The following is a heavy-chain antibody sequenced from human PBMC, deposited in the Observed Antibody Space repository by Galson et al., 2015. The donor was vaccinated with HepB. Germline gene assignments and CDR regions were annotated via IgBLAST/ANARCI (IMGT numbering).Heavy chain of an antibody. CDR1: GFTFSSYS. CDR3: ARGFLEWLLYFNY. J-gene: IGHJ4*02. D-gene: IGHD3-3*01. V-gene: IGHV3-21*03. CDR2: ISSSSSYI. Sequence: SLRLSCAASGFTFSSYSMNWVRQAPGKGLEWVSSISSSSSYIYYADSVKGRFTISRDNAKNSLYLQMNSLRAEDTAVYYCARGFLEWLLYFNYWGQGTLVTVSS.